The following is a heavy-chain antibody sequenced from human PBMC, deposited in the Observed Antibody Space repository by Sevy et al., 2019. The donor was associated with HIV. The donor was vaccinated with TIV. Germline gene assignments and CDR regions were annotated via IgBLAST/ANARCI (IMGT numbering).Heavy chain of an antibody. V-gene: IGHV3-72*01. D-gene: IGHD2-15*01. Sequence: GGSLRRCCAACGLTFSDHYVDWVRQAPGKGLEWVGRIRNRPNSCTTEYAASVKGSFTISRGDSRNSEYLQMNSLKNQDSAVYYCVRGPNCGVGGCQQISPYCLDVWGKGATVTVSS. J-gene: IGHJ6*03. CDR3: VRGPNCGVGGCQQISPYCLDV. CDR2: IRNRPNSCTT. CDR1: GLTFSDHY.